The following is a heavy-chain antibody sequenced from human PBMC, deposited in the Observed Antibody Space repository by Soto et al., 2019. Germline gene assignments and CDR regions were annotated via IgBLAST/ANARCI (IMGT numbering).Heavy chain of an antibody. CDR3: ARGKPMVRGVINYYYYYMDV. V-gene: IGHV1-18*01. D-gene: IGHD3-10*01. J-gene: IGHJ6*03. CDR1: GYTFTSYG. Sequence: ASVKVSCKASGYTFTSYGISWVRQAPGQGLEWMGWISAYNGNTNYAQKLQGRVTMTTDTSTSTAYMELRSLRSDDTAVYYCARGKPMVRGVINYYYYYMDVWGKGTTVTVSS. CDR2: ISAYNGNT.